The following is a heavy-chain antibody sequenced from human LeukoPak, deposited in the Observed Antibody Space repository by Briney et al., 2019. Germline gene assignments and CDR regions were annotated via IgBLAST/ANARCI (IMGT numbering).Heavy chain of an antibody. D-gene: IGHD5-18*01. CDR2: ISYDGSNK. V-gene: IGHV3-30*18. CDR3: AKGLDTAMVTGFDY. CDR1: GFTFSSYG. Sequence: GGSLRLSCAASGFTFSSYGMHWVRQAPGKGLEWVAVISYDGSNKYYADSVKGRLTISRDNSKNTLYLQMNSLRAEDTAVYYCAKGLDTAMVTGFDYWGQGTLVTVSS. J-gene: IGHJ4*02.